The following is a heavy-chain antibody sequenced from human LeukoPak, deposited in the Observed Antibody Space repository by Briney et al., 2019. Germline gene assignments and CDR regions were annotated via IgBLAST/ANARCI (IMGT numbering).Heavy chain of an antibody. V-gene: IGHV1-69*13. CDR1: GGSFSSYA. Sequence: SVKVSCKASGGSFSSYAISWVRLAPGQGLELMGGIIPISDTANYAQKFQGRVTITADESTSTAYMDLNSLRSEDTAVYYCARDLSDYGMYYFDYWGQGTLVTVSS. J-gene: IGHJ4*02. CDR2: IIPISDTA. CDR3: ARDLSDYGMYYFDY. D-gene: IGHD4/OR15-4a*01.